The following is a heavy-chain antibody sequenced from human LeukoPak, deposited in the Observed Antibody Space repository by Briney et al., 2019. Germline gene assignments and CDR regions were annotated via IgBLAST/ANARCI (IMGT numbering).Heavy chain of an antibody. J-gene: IGHJ4*02. Sequence: GSLRLSCAASGFTFSNAWMSWVRQAPGKGLEWVAVISYDGSNKYYADSVKGRFTISRDNSKNTLYLQMNSLRAEDTAVYYCAKSRRNVAFDYWGQGTLVTVSS. D-gene: IGHD1-1*01. CDR1: GFTFSNAW. CDR3: AKSRRNVAFDY. CDR2: ISYDGSNK. V-gene: IGHV3-30*18.